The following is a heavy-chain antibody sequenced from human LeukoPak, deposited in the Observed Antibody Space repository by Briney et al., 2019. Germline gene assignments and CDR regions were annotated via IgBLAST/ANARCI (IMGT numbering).Heavy chain of an antibody. CDR3: ARAVEGNGRNALDY. J-gene: IGHJ4*02. V-gene: IGHV3-74*01. Sequence: PGGSLRLSCAASGFTLSNYWMHWVRQAPGKGLVWVSRINSEGTTSYTDPVKGRFTISRDDAKNTLFLQMDSLRAEDTAVYYCARAVEGNGRNALDYWGQGTLVTVSS. CDR2: INSEGTT. CDR1: GFTLSNYW. D-gene: IGHD4-23*01.